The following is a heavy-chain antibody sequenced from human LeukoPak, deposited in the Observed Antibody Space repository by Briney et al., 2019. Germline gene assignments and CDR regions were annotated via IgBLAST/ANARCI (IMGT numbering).Heavy chain of an antibody. CDR1: GGSISSSSYY. D-gene: IGHD5-18*01. J-gene: IGHJ4*02. Sequence: SETLSLTCTVSGGSISSSSYYWGWIRQPPGKGLEWIGSIYYGGSTYYNPSLKSRVTISVDTSKNQFSLKLSSVTAADTAVYYCAVRRYSYGYGYPFDYWGQGTLVTVSS. CDR2: IYYGGST. V-gene: IGHV4-39*07. CDR3: AVRRYSYGYGYPFDY.